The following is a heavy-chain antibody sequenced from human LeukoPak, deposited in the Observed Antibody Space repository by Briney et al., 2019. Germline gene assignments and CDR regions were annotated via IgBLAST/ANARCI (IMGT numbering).Heavy chain of an antibody. CDR2: INPDGSQK. CDR3: AKILGTVTTYDS. Sequence: GGSLRLSCEASGFTFSRNWMSWVRQAPGKGLEWVASINPDGSQKFYVDSVKGRYTISRDNTKSSLYLEMNSLGAEDTAMYYCAKILGTVTTYDSWGQGTRVTVSS. D-gene: IGHD1-1*01. J-gene: IGHJ4*02. CDR1: GFTFSRNW. V-gene: IGHV3-7*01.